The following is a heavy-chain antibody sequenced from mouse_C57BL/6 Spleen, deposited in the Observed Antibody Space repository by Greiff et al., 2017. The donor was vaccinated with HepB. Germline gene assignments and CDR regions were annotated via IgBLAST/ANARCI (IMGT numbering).Heavy chain of an antibody. CDR1: GYTFTDYN. CDR2: INPNNGGT. D-gene: IGHD1-1*01. CDR3: ARKGSYGSSSWFAY. V-gene: IGHV1-22*01. J-gene: IGHJ3*01. Sequence: VHVKQSGPELVKPGASVKMSCKASGYTFTDYNMHWVKQSHGKSLEWIGYINPNNGGTSYNQKFKGKATLTVNKSSSTAYMELRSLTSEDSAVYYCARKGSYGSSSWFAYWGQGTLVTVSA.